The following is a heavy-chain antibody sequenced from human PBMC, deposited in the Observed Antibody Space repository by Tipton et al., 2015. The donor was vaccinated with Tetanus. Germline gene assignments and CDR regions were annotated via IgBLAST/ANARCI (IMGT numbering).Heavy chain of an antibody. CDR3: ARANNDYPKKGPFDY. CDR1: GSSISRSSHY. CDR2: VYHGGAT. V-gene: IGHV4-61*01. Sequence: TLSLICTVSGSSISRSSHYWTWIRQPPGKEPEWVGYVYHGGATNYHPSLKSRLAISADTSKNQFSLNLRSVITADTAVYYCARANNDYPKKGPFDYWGQGILVTVSS. D-gene: IGHD5-12*01. J-gene: IGHJ4*02.